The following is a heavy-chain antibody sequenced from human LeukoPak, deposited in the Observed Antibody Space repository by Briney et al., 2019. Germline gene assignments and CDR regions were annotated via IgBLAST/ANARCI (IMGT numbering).Heavy chain of an antibody. CDR2: IYYSGST. CDR1: GGSISSYY. Sequence: SSETLSLTCTVSGGSISSYYWSWIRQPPGKGLEWIGYIYYSGSTNYNPSLKSRVTISVDTSKNQFSLKLSSVTAADTAVYYCARSESYYYYYMDVWGKGTTVTISS. V-gene: IGHV4-59*01. CDR3: ARSESYYYYYMDV. J-gene: IGHJ6*03.